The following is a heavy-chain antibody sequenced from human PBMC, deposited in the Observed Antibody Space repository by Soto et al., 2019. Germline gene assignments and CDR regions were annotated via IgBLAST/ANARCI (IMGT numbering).Heavy chain of an antibody. Sequence: EAQLVESGGGLVQPGRSLRLSCAASGFTFDDYAMHWVRQAPGKGLEWVSGISWNSGSIGYADSVKGRFTISRDNAKNSLYLQMNSLRAEDTALYYCAKSPYTVVTPLYFDYWGQGTLVTVSS. D-gene: IGHD2-21*02. J-gene: IGHJ4*02. CDR1: GFTFDDYA. CDR2: ISWNSGSI. CDR3: AKSPYTVVTPLYFDY. V-gene: IGHV3-9*01.